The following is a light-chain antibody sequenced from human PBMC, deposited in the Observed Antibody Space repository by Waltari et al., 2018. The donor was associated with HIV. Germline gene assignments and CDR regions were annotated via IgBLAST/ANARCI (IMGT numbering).Light chain of an antibody. J-gene: IGLJ3*02. Sequence: QSVLTQPPSASGTPGPRVTISCSGSRSNIGSNTASWYPQLPGTAPKLVIYSNNQRPSGVPDRFSGSKSGTSASLAISGLQSEDEADYYCAAWDDSLNGWVFGGGTKLTVV. CDR1: RSNIGSNT. V-gene: IGLV1-44*01. CDR3: AAWDDSLNGWV. CDR2: SNN.